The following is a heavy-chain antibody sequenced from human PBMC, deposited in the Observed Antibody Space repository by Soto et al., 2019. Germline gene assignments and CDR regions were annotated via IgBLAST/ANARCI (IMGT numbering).Heavy chain of an antibody. Sequence: QVQLVQSGAEVKKPGSSVKVSCKASGGTFSSYTISWVRQAPGQGLEWMGRIIPILGIANYAQKFQGRVRLTADKSTSTAYMELSSLRSEDTAVYYCAKEGYCSSTSCYRFLGWFDPWGQGTLVTVSS. CDR2: IIPILGIA. CDR3: AKEGYCSSTSCYRFLGWFDP. D-gene: IGHD2-2*02. J-gene: IGHJ5*02. CDR1: GGTFSSYT. V-gene: IGHV1-69*08.